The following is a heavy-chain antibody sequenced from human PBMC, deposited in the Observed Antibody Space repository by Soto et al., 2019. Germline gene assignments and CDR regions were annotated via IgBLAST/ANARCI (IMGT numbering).Heavy chain of an antibody. D-gene: IGHD6-19*01. Sequence: LSLTCTVSGGSISISSYYWGWIRQPPGKGLEWIGSIYYSGSTYYNPSLKSRVTISVDTSKNQFSLKLSSVTAADTAVYYCARQVSPGWLVYFDYWGQGTLVTVSS. CDR1: GGSISISSYY. J-gene: IGHJ4*02. CDR3: ARQVSPGWLVYFDY. V-gene: IGHV4-39*01. CDR2: IYYSGST.